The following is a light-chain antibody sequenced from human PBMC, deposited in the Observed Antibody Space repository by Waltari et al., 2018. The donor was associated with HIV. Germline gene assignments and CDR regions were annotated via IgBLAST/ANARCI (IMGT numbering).Light chain of an antibody. V-gene: IGLV2-14*01. CDR3: ASYISSSSPE. J-gene: IGLJ3*02. CDR1: SSDLRIYNS. Sequence: QSALTQPASVSGSPGQSITISCTGTSSDLRIYNSVSWYQHHPGKAPKVIIYEVSNRPSVGSSRFSGSISANTASLTISGRQAEDEAVYFCASYISSSSPEFGGGTK. CDR2: EVS.